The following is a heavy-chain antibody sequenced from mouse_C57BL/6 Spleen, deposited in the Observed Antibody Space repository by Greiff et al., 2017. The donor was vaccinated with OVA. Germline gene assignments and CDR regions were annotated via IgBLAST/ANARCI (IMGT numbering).Heavy chain of an antibody. CDR1: GYTFTSYW. D-gene: IGHD1-1*01. Sequence: VQLQQSGAELVMPGASVKLSCKASGYTFTSYWMHWVKQRPGQGLEWIGEIDPSDSYTNYNQKFKGKSTLTVDKSSSTAYMQLSSLTSEDSAVYYCARGLRYPAWFAYWGQGTLVTVSA. V-gene: IGHV1-69*01. J-gene: IGHJ3*01. CDR2: IDPSDSYT. CDR3: ARGLRYPAWFAY.